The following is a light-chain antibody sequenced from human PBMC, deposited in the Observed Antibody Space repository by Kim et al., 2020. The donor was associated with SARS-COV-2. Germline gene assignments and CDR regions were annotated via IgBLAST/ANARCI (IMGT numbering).Light chain of an antibody. J-gene: IGLJ3*02. CDR3: ATWDESLKTVV. CDR1: SSNIGTNA. CDR2: DDN. V-gene: IGLV1-44*01. Sequence: GQRVTISCSGSSSNIGTNAVIWYQLLPGTAPKLLIYDDNQRPSGVPARLSASKTGASASLAISGLQSGDEANYYCATWDESLKTVVFGGGTQLTVL.